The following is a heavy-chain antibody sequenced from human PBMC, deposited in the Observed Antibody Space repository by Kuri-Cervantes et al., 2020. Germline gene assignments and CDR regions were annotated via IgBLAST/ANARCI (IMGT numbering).Heavy chain of an antibody. Sequence: ASVKVSCKVSGYTLTELSMHWVRQAPGKGLEWMGGFDPEDGETIYAQKFQGRVTMTEDTSTDTAYMELSGLRSEDTAVYYCASQAAAGTQYFDYWGQGTLVTVSS. D-gene: IGHD6-13*01. V-gene: IGHV1-24*01. CDR2: FDPEDGET. J-gene: IGHJ4*02. CDR3: ASQAAAGTQYFDY. CDR1: GYTLTELS.